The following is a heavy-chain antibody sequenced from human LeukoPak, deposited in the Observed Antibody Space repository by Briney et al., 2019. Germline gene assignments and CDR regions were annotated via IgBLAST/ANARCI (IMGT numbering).Heavy chain of an antibody. V-gene: IGHV1-3*01. D-gene: IGHD5-18*01. CDR2: INAGNGNT. CDR3: ARDRDTAMVTPSSTTYGMDV. Sequence: ASVKVSCKASGYTFTSYAMHWVRQAPGQRLEWMGWINAGNGNTKYSQKFQGRVTITRDTSASTAYMELSSLRSEDTAVYYCARDRDTAMVTPSSTTYGMDVWGQGTTVTVSS. CDR1: GYTFTSYA. J-gene: IGHJ6*02.